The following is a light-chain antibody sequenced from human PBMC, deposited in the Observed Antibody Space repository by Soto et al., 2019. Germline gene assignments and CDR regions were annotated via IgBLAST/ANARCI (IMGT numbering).Light chain of an antibody. CDR2: DAS. CDR1: QSVSSN. V-gene: IGKV3-15*01. J-gene: IGKJ5*01. Sequence: EIVMTQSPATLSVSPGERATLSCRASQSVSSNFAWYQQTPGQAPRLLIYDASTRATGIPARFSGSGSGTEFTLTINSLEPEDSAVYYCQQRSNWPSITFGQGTRLEIK. CDR3: QQRSNWPSIT.